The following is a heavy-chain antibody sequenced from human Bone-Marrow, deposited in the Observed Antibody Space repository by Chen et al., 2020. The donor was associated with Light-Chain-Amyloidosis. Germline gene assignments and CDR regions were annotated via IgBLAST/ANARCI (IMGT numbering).Heavy chain of an antibody. J-gene: IGHJ4*02. V-gene: IGHV5-51*01. D-gene: IGHD5-12*01. CDR2: IYPDDSDA. Sequence: EVQLEQSGPEVKKPGEPLKISCKGSGYTFPNYWIGWVRQMPGKGLEWMGVIYPDDSDARYSPSFEGQVTISADKSITTACLQWRSLKASDTAMYYCARRRDGYNFDYWGQGTLVTVSS. CDR1: GYTFPNYW. CDR3: ARRRDGYNFDY.